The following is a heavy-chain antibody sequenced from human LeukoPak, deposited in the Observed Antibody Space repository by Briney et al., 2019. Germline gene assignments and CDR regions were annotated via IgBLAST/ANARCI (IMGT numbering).Heavy chain of an antibody. J-gene: IGHJ3*02. V-gene: IGHV1-69*05. CDR1: GGTFGSYG. CDR3: AREITVIRGSRDAFNI. CDR2: ITPMFGGP. D-gene: IGHD3-22*01. Sequence: ASVKVSCKASGGTFGSYGISWLRQAPGQGLEWKGGITPMFGGPKYAQKSQDRVAITTDVSTSTAYMELSRLRSEDTAVYYCAREITVIRGSRDAFNIWGQGTMVTVSS.